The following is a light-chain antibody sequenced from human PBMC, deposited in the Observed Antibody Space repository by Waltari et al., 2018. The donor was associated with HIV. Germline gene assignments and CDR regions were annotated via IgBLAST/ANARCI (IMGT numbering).Light chain of an antibody. V-gene: IGLV3-21*02. J-gene: IGLJ2*01. CDR2: DDS. Sequence: SYVLTQPPSVSVAPGQTARITCGGNKIGSKSVHWYQQKTGQAPVLVVYDDSDRPSGIPERFSGSNSGNTATLTISRVEAGDDADYYCQVWDSSSDHVVFGGGTKLTVL. CDR3: QVWDSSSDHVV. CDR1: KIGSKS.